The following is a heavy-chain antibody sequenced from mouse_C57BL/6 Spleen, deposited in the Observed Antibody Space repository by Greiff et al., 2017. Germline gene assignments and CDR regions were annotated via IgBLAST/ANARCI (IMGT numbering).Heavy chain of an antibody. CDR3: ARKRIRSNYDYAMDY. CDR2: INPNNGGT. Sequence: VQLQQSGPELVKPGASVKISCKASGYTFTDYYMNWVKQSHGKSLEWIGDINPNNGGTSYNQKFKGKATLTVDKSSSTAYMELRSLTSEDSAVYYCARKRIRSNYDYAMDYWGQGTSVTVSS. J-gene: IGHJ4*01. CDR1: GYTFTDYY. V-gene: IGHV1-26*01. D-gene: IGHD2-5*01.